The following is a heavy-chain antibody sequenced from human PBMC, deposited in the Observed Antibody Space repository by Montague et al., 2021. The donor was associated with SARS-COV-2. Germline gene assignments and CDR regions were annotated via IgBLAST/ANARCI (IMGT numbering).Heavy chain of an antibody. J-gene: IGHJ2*01. CDR2: IYYSGST. D-gene: IGHD6-13*01. Sequence: TLSLTCTVSGGSISSGGYYWSWIRQHPGKGLEWIGYIYYSGSTYYXXXLKSRVTISVDTSKNQFSLKLSSVTAADTAVYYCARAQWGQQLATWYFDLWGRGTLVTVSS. V-gene: IGHV4-31*03. CDR1: GGSISSGGYY. CDR3: ARAQWGQQLATWYFDL.